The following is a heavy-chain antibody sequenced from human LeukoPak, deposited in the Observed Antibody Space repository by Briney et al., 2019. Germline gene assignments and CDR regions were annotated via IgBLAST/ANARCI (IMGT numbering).Heavy chain of an antibody. J-gene: IGHJ4*02. CDR3: AKSYGDYVDYFDY. CDR2: SDPEDGET. D-gene: IGHD4-17*01. V-gene: IGHV1-24*01. Sequence: ASVKVSCKVSGYTLTELSMHWVRQAPGKGLEWMGGSDPEDGETIYAQKFQGRVTMTEDTSTDTAYMELSSLRSEDTAVYYCAKSYGDYVDYFDYWGQGTLVTVSS. CDR1: GYTLTELS.